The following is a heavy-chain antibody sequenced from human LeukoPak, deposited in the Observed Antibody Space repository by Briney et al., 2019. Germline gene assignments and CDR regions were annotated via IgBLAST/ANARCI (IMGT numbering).Heavy chain of an antibody. CDR2: ISIVGGST. V-gene: IGHV3-23*01. J-gene: IGHJ3*02. D-gene: IGHD3-16*01. CDR1: GFTFSSHS. CDR3: ARVEQGVSFDI. Sequence: GGSLRLSCAASGFTFSSHSMGWVRQAPGKGLEWVSAISIVGGSTYYADSVKGRFAISRDNSKSTLYLEMKSLRADDTAVYYCARVEQGVSFDIWGQGTMVTVSS.